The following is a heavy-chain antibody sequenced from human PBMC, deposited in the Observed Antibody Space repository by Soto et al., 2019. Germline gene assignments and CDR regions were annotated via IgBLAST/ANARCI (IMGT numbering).Heavy chain of an antibody. J-gene: IGHJ3*02. V-gene: IGHV3-33*01. Sequence: QVQLVESGGGVVQPGRSLRLSCAASGFTFSSYGMHWARQGPGKELEWVAVIWYDGSNKVYADSVKGRFTISKDNSKNTLYLQMNSLRAEDTAVYYCARDLSGDYGALDTWGQGTMVTVSS. CDR3: ARDLSGDYGALDT. CDR1: GFTFSSYG. CDR2: IWYDGSNK. D-gene: IGHD4-17*01.